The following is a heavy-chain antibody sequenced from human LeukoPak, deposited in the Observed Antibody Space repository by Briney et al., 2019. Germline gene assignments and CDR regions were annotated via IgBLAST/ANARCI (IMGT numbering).Heavy chain of an antibody. J-gene: IGHJ4*02. V-gene: IGHV4-4*07. CDR2: IYTSGST. CDR1: GGSISSYY. Sequence: SETLSLTCTVSGGSISSYYWSWIRQPAGKGLEWIGRIYTSGSTNYNPSLKSRVTMSVDTSKNQSSLKLSSLTAADTAVYYCARRWGSVVVIRYWWGQGTRVTVSS. D-gene: IGHD2-21*01. CDR3: ARRWGSVVVIRYW.